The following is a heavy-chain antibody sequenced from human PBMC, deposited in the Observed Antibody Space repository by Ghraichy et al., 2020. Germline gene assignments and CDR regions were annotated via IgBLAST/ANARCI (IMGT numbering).Heavy chain of an antibody. Sequence: GGSLRLSCAASGFTFSSYWMSWVRQAPGKGLEWVANIKQDGSEKYYVDSVKGRFTISRDNAKNSLYLQMNSLRAEDTAVYYCARDYRLRGGVCFDYWGQGTLVTVSS. CDR3: ARDYRLRGGVCFDY. D-gene: IGHD3-16*01. V-gene: IGHV3-7*01. CDR1: GFTFSSYW. J-gene: IGHJ4*02. CDR2: IKQDGSEK.